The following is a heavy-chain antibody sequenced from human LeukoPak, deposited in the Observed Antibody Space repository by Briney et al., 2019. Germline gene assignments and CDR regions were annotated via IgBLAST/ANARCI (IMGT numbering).Heavy chain of an antibody. D-gene: IGHD2-15*01. V-gene: IGHV3-74*01. CDR3: ARDQPYCSGGICYFDH. CDR2: INSDGRST. Sequence: GGSLRLSCAASGFTFSSYWMHWVRPAPGKGREWVSRINSDGRSTSSADSVKGRFTISRDNAKNTLYLQMNSLRIEDTAVYYCARDQPYCSGGICYFDHWGQGTVVTVSS. J-gene: IGHJ4*02. CDR1: GFTFSSYW.